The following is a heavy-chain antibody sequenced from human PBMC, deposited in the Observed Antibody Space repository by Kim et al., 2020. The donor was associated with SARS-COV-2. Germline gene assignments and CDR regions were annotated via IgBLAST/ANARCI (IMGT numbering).Heavy chain of an antibody. CDR2: ISCNRGSI. V-gene: IGHV3-9*01. CDR1: GFTFDDYA. D-gene: IGHD5-12*01. Sequence: GGSLRLSCAASGFTFDDYAMHWVRQAPGKGLEWVSGISCNRGSICYAGSVKGRFTISSDNAKNSLYLQMNRLRAEDTALYYCAKDSNGWLQLKGFDYWGQGTLVTVSS. J-gene: IGHJ4*02. CDR3: AKDSNGWLQLKGFDY.